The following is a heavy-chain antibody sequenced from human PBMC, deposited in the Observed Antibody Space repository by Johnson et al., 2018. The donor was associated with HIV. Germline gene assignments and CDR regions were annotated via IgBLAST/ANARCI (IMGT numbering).Heavy chain of an antibody. V-gene: IGHV3-30*02. Sequence: QVQLMESGGGLVKPGGSLRLSCAASGFTFSSYGIHWVRQAPGKGLEWVAFIQYDGSNKHYADSVKGRFTISRDNSKNTLYLQMNSLRAEDTAVYYCAKVPPDAFDVWGQGTMVTVSS. J-gene: IGHJ3*01. CDR1: GFTFSSYG. CDR3: AKVPPDAFDV. CDR2: IQYDGSNK.